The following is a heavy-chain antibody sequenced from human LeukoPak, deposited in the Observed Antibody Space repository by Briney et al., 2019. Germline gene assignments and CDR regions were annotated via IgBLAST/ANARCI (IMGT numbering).Heavy chain of an antibody. V-gene: IGHV3-21*01. D-gene: IGHD3-3*01. CDR1: GFTFTTYS. Sequence: PGGSLRLSCTASGFTFTTYSMDWVRQAPGEGLEWVSSIDNSGTYIYYADSVKGRFTISRDNSKNSLYLQMNSLRAEDTAVYYCASANPILLDYYYYYYMDVWGKGTTVTVSS. CDR2: IDNSGTYI. J-gene: IGHJ6*03. CDR3: ASANPILLDYYYYYYMDV.